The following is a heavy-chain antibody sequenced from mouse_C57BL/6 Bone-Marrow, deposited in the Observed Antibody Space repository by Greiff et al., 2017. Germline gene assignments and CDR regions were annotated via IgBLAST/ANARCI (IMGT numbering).Heavy chain of an antibody. D-gene: IGHD2-3*01. J-gene: IGHJ1*03. CDR2: IHPNSGST. CDR1: GYTFTSYW. CDR3: GRGGLLRYFDV. Sequence: VQLQQPGAELVKPGASVKLSCKASGYTFTSYWMHWVKQRPGQGLEWIGMIHPNSGSTNYNEKFKSKATLTVDKSSSTAYMQLSSLTSEDSAVYYCGRGGLLRYFDVWGTGTTVTVSA. V-gene: IGHV1-64*01.